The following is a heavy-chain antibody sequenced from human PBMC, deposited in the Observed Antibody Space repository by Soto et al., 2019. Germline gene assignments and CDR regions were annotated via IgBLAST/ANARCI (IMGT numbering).Heavy chain of an antibody. Sequence: GGSLRLSCAASGFTFNTYAMSWVRQAAGKGLEWVSTTSDSGSTYYADSVKGRFTISRDNSKNTLYQEMNSLRADDTAVYYCAKNKRGRDCSRTSCLYSFDYWGQGTLVTVSS. V-gene: IGHV3-23*01. CDR2: TSDSGST. CDR1: GFTFNTYA. D-gene: IGHD2-2*01. J-gene: IGHJ4*02. CDR3: AKNKRGRDCSRTSCLYSFDY.